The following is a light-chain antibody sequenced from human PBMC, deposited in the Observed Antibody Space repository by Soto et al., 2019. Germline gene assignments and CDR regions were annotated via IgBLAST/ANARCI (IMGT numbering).Light chain of an antibody. CDR1: TSNIGSNS. Sequence: QSVLTQPPSASGTPGQKVTIVCSGRTSNIGSNSVNWYQQLPGTAPKLLIYSNNQRPSGVPDRFSGSKSGTSASPAISGLQSDDEADYYCAVWDDSLNGLWVFGGGTKLTVL. CDR3: AVWDDSLNGLWV. V-gene: IGLV1-44*01. J-gene: IGLJ3*02. CDR2: SNN.